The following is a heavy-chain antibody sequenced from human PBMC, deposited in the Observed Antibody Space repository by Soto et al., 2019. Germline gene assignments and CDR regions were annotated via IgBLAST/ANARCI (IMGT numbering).Heavy chain of an antibody. D-gene: IGHD2-2*01. V-gene: IGHV3-30*18. Sequence: QVQLVESGGGVVQPGRSLRLSCAASGFTFSSYGMHWVRQAPGKGLEWVAVISYDGSNKYYADSVKGLFTISRDNSKNTLYLQMNSLRAEDTAVYYCAKDGAVVPAALVYWGQGTLVTVSS. CDR2: ISYDGSNK. CDR3: AKDGAVVPAALVY. J-gene: IGHJ4*02. CDR1: GFTFSSYG.